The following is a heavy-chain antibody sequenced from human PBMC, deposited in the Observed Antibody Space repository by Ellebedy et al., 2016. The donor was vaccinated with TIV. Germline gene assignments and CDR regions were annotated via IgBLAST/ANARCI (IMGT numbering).Heavy chain of an antibody. Sequence: SETLSLXXTVSGGSISSGGYYWSWIRQHPGKGLEWIGYIYYSGSTYYNPSLKSRVTISVDTSKNQFSLKLSSVTAADTAVYYCAREGLRGYYYGMDVWGQGTTVTVSS. V-gene: IGHV4-31*03. CDR1: GGSISSGGYY. J-gene: IGHJ6*02. CDR2: IYYSGST. CDR3: AREGLRGYYYGMDV. D-gene: IGHD5-18*01.